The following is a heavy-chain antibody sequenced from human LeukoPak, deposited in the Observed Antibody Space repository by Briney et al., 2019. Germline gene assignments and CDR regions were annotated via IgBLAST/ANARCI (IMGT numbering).Heavy chain of an antibody. CDR3: ARDARSSGSYYGMDV. J-gene: IGHJ6*02. CDR1: GGSISSGSYY. V-gene: IGHV4-61*02. Sequence: PSQTLSLTCTVSGGSISSGSYYWSWIRQPAGKGLEWIGRIYTSGSTNYNPSLKSRVTISVDTSKNQFSLKLSSVTAADTAVYYCARDARSSGSYYGMDVWGQGTTVTVSS. D-gene: IGHD3-10*01. CDR2: IYTSGST.